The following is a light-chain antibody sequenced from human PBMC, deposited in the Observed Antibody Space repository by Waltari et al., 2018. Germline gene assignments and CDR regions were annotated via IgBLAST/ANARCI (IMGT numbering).Light chain of an antibody. CDR3: HQYYATPPDGKT. CDR1: QSVLYSSNNKNS. V-gene: IGKV4-1*01. Sequence: DIVMTQSPDSLAVSLGERATINCKSSQSVLYSSNNKNSLAWYQQKAGQPPKLLIYWASTRESGVPDRFSGSGSGTDFTLTISSLQAEDVAVYYCHQYYATPPDGKTFGQGTKVEIK. CDR2: WAS. J-gene: IGKJ1*01.